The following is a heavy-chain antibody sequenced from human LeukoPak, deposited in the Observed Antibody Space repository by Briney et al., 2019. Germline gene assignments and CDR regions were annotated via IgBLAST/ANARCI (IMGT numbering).Heavy chain of an antibody. CDR2: ISGSSSHR. Sequence: GGSLRLSCAASGFTFSSYWMSWVRQAPGKGLEWVSSISGSSSHRYYADSAKGRFTISRDNAKNSLYLQMNSLRAEDTAVYYCARAFPPLRTSAAGDYWGQGTLVTVSS. J-gene: IGHJ4*02. CDR3: ARAFPPLRTSAAGDY. V-gene: IGHV3-21*06. CDR1: GFTFSSYW. D-gene: IGHD6-25*01.